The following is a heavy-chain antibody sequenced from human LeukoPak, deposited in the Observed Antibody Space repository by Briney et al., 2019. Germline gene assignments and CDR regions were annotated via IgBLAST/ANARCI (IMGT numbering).Heavy chain of an antibody. J-gene: IGHJ3*02. D-gene: IGHD2-15*01. CDR3: ARVDIVVVVAATLGAFDI. V-gene: IGHV4-61*01. CDR1: GGSVSSGSYY. CDR2: IYYSGST. Sequence: SETLSLTCTVSGGSVSSGSYYWSWIRQPPGKGLEWIGYIYYSGSTNYNPSLKSRVTISVDTSKNQFSLKLSSVTAADTAVYYCARVDIVVVVAATLGAFDIWGQGTVVTVSS.